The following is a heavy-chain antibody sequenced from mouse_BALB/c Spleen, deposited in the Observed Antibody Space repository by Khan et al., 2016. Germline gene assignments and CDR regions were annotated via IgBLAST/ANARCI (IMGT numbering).Heavy chain of an antibody. V-gene: IGHV5-12*02. CDR3: ARQGNVGSSGFPY. Sequence: EVELVESGGGLVQPGGSLKLSCATSGFTFSDSYMYWVRQTPEKRLEWVAYISNGGARTYYPDTVKGRFTISRDNAKNTLYLQMRRLNSEDTAMYYCARQGNVGSSGFPYGGQGTLVTVSA. CDR2: ISNGGART. CDR1: GFTFSDSY. J-gene: IGHJ3*01. D-gene: IGHD1-1*01.